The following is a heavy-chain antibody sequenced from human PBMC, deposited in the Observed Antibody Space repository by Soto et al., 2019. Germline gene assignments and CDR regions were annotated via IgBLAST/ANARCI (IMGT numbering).Heavy chain of an antibody. CDR2: SSYTGNA. V-gene: IGHV4-31*03. Sequence: QVQLQGSGPGLVEASQTLSLTCTVSGGSISSVGYFWTWIRQHPGKGLEWIGYSSYTGNAYYDPSLNSRVTISMDTSNNHFSLRLSSVIAADTAVYYCVRLHCTGSSCSQGGAFDIWGQGTVVTVSS. CDR1: GGSISSVGYF. J-gene: IGHJ3*02. D-gene: IGHD2-8*02. CDR3: VRLHCTGSSCSQGGAFDI.